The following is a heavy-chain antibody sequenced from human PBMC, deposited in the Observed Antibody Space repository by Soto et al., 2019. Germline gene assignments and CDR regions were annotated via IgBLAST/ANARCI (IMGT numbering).Heavy chain of an antibody. CDR3: ARLGSQGMDV. CDR2: IDPIYSYT. V-gene: IGHV5-10-1*01. Sequence: PGESLKISCKGSGYSFTSYWIIWVRQMPVKGLEFMGSIDPIYSYTNYSPSLQGHVTISSYNSISTSYLQLSSLKASYTAMYYCARLGSQGMDVWGQGTTVTVSS. J-gene: IGHJ6*02. D-gene: IGHD1-26*01. CDR1: GYSFTSYW.